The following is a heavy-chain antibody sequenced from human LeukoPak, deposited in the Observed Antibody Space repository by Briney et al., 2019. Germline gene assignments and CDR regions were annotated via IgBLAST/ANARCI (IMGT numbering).Heavy chain of an antibody. Sequence: ASVKVSCKASGYTFTGYYMHWVRQAPGRGLEWMGWINPNSGGTNYAQKFQGRVTMTRDTSISTAYMELSRLRSDDTAVYYCARDIVVVPAADDAFDIWGQGTMVTVSS. J-gene: IGHJ3*02. CDR1: GYTFTGYY. V-gene: IGHV1-2*02. D-gene: IGHD2-2*01. CDR2: INPNSGGT. CDR3: ARDIVVVPAADDAFDI.